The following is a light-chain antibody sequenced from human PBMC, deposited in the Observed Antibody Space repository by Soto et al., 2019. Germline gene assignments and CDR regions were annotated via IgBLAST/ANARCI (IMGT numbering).Light chain of an antibody. J-gene: IGLJ3*02. V-gene: IGLV1-44*01. Sequence: QSVLTQPPSASGTPGQRVTISCSGGASNIGRNTVNWYQDLPGTAPKLLISSDNKRPSGVPDRFSGSKSGTSASLAISGLQSEDKADYFCAVWDDNLNGPVFGGGTKVTVL. CDR3: AVWDDNLNGPV. CDR1: ASNIGRNT. CDR2: SDN.